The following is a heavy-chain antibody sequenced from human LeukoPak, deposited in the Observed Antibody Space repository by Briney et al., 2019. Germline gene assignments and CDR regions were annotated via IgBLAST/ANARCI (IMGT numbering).Heavy chain of an antibody. J-gene: IGHJ4*02. CDR2: MNPNSGNT. Sequence: ASVKVSCKASGYTFTSYDINWVRQATGQGLEWMGWMNPNSGNTGYAQKFQGRVTTTRNTSISTAYMELSSLRSEDTAVYYCARGFGDGYNYNYWGQGTLVTVSS. CDR1: GYTFTSYD. V-gene: IGHV1-8*01. CDR3: ARGFGDGYNYNY. D-gene: IGHD5-24*01.